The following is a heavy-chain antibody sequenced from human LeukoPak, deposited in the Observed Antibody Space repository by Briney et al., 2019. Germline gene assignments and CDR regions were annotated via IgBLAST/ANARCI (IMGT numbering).Heavy chain of an antibody. Sequence: SETLSLTCTVSGDSISTKSYYWGWIRQPPGKGLEWIGSIYYSGNTYYNPSLKSRVTLSIDTSKNQFSLRLSSVTAADTAAYYCARHSYGTFDYWGQGTLVTVSS. CDR2: IYYSGNT. CDR3: ARHSYGTFDY. J-gene: IGHJ4*02. V-gene: IGHV4-39*01. CDR1: GDSISTKSYY. D-gene: IGHD5-18*01.